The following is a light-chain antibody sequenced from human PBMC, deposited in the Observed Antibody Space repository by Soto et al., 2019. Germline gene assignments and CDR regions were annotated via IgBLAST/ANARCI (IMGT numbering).Light chain of an antibody. V-gene: IGLV1-44*01. J-gene: IGLJ1*01. CDR2: TNT. Sequence: QSVLTQPPSPSGTPGQRATISCSGSRSNIGSNTVSWYQQVPGTAPKLLIYTNTQRPSGVPDRFSGSKSGTSASLAISGLQSEDEADYYCAAWDASLNGYVFGPGTKLTVL. CDR3: AAWDASLNGYV. CDR1: RSNIGSNT.